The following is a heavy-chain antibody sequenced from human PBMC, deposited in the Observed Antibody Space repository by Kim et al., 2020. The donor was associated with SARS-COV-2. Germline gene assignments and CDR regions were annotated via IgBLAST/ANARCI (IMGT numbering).Heavy chain of an antibody. Sequence: GGSLRLSCAASGFTFSSYGMHWVRQAPGKGLEWVAVISYDGSNKYYADSVKGRFTISRDNSKNTLYLQMNSLRAEDTVVYYCAKDMYYDYVWVSTPGAFEIWGQGTMVTVSS. V-gene: IGHV3-30*18. CDR1: GFTFSSYG. CDR3: AKDMYYDYVWVSTPGAFEI. D-gene: IGHD3-16*01. J-gene: IGHJ3*02. CDR2: ISYDGSNK.